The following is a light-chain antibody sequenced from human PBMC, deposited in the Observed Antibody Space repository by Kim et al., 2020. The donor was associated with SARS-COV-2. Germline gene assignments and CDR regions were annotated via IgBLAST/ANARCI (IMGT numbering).Light chain of an antibody. Sequence: EVVLTQSPATLSASPGGRVILSCRASQNIRTSLAWYQQRPGQPPKLLIYDASNRATGIPPRFSGSGSGTDFTLTINSLDPEDFAVYYCQQRSTWPRLTFGGGTKVDIK. CDR2: DAS. CDR1: QNIRTS. V-gene: IGKV3-11*01. CDR3: QQRSTWPRLT. J-gene: IGKJ4*01.